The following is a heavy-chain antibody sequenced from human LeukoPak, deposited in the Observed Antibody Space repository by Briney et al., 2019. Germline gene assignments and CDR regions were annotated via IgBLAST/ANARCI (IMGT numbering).Heavy chain of an antibody. CDR3: ASRYGSGWYYGMDV. D-gene: IGHD6-19*01. CDR1: GGSFSGYY. V-gene: IGHV4-34*01. Sequence: SETLSLTCAVYGGSFSGYYWSWIRQPPGKGLEWIGEINHSGSTNYNPSLKSRVTISVDTSKNQFSLKLSSVTAADTAVYYCASRYGSGWYYGMDVWGKGTTVTVSS. J-gene: IGHJ6*04. CDR2: INHSGST.